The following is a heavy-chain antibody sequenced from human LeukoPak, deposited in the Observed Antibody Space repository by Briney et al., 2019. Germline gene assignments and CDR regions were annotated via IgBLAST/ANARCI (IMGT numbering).Heavy chain of an antibody. D-gene: IGHD3-10*01. CDR3: TRVFYYGSRYYYMDV. V-gene: IGHV3-21*01. CDR2: ISSSSSNI. Sequence: GGSLRLSCAASGFTFSSYSMNWVRQAPGKGLEWVSSISSSSSNIYYADSVKGRFTISRDNAKNSLYLQMNNLRAEDTAVYYCTRVFYYGSRYYYMDVWGKGTTVTISS. CDR1: GFTFSSYS. J-gene: IGHJ6*03.